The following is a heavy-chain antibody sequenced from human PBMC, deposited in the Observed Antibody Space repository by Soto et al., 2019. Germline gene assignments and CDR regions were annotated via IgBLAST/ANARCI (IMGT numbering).Heavy chain of an antibody. CDR3: AYSNTAMLDY. V-gene: IGHV3-30*03. J-gene: IGHJ4*02. CDR1: GFTFSSYG. Sequence: GGSLRLSCAASGFTFSSYGIHWVRQAPGKGGGXGEXXSXXXXXKXXXDSVTGRLTIARKNSKNTLYLKMNSLSAENTVVYYCAYSNTAMLDYGGQEPLVPASS. CDR2: XSXXXXXK. D-gene: IGHD5-18*01.